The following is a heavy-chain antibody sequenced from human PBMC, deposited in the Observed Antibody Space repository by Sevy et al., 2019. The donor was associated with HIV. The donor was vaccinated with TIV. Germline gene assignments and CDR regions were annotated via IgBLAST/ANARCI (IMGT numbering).Heavy chain of an antibody. J-gene: IGHJ6*02. V-gene: IGHV4-34*01. Sequence: SETLSLTCAVSGGSFSGYDWSWIRQPPGKGLEWVGEIDHSGTINYNPSLKSRVTISIDTSNNQFSLKLTSVTAADTAAFYWARAFRSVVPATGLGFGFWYFFAMDVWGQGTTVTVSS. CDR2: IDHSGTI. D-gene: IGHD1-26*01. CDR1: GGSFSGYD. CDR3: ARAFRSVVPATGLGFGFWYFFAMDV.